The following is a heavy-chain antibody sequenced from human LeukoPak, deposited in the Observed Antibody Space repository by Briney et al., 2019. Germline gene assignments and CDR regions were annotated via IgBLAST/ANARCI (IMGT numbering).Heavy chain of an antibody. Sequence: SETLSLTCAVYGGSFSCHYWSWIRKPPGKGLEWIAEINHRGRTNYNPSRKSRVNKSVDTSKNQFALKLSSVPAAKTAVYYCARGPILGYCSSTSCRPKYFDYWGQGNLVTVPS. D-gene: IGHD2-2*01. CDR1: GGSFSCHY. CDR2: INHRGRT. V-gene: IGHV4-34*01. J-gene: IGHJ4*02. CDR3: ARGPILGYCSSTSCRPKYFDY.